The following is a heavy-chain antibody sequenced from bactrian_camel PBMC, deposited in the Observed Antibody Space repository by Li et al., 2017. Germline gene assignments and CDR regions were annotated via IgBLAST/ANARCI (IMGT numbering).Heavy chain of an antibody. CDR1: TSEFSEHC. CDR3: ALSDGLCNYFILSTSAFFNY. J-gene: IGHJ4*01. D-gene: IGHD2*01. Sequence: HVQLVESGGGSVQAGGSLRLSCTASTSEFSEHCMGWFRQAPGKAREGVASSDSDGRINYRDSLKGRFTISRDGTKSTHYLHIDNLKPEDTGMYYCALSDGLCNYFILSTSAFFNYWGQGTQVTVS. CDR2: SSDSDGRI. V-gene: IGHV3S68*01.